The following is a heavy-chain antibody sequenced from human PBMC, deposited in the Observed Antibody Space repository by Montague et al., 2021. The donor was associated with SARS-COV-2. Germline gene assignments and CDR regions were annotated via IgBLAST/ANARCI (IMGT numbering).Heavy chain of an antibody. CDR1: DGSVSAYF. D-gene: IGHD3-10*01. CDR2: VDRSGTA. CDR3: ARGRDSGTYFGTKYYFQYGLDV. J-gene: IGHJ6*02. V-gene: IGHV4-34*01. Sequence: SETLSLTCDFSDGSVSAYFWSWVRQLLGKGLEWIGQVDRSGTAXXXPSXXXRLTLSVDTSNNQVSLNLASVTATDTATYYCARGRDSGTYFGTKYYFQYGLDVWGQGTTVTVSS.